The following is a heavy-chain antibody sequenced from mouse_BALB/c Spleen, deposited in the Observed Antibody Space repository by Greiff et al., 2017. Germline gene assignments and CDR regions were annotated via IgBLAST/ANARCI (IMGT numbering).Heavy chain of an antibody. CDR2: INPSTGYT. V-gene: IGHV1-7*01. Sequence: QVQLKESGAELAKPGASVKMSCKASGYTFTSYWMHWVKQRPGQGLEWIGYINPSTGYTEYNQKFKDKATLTADKSSSTAYMQLSSLTSEDSAVYYCANRYDAYYYAMDYWGQGTSVTVSS. J-gene: IGHJ4*01. CDR3: ANRYDAYYYAMDY. CDR1: GYTFTSYW. D-gene: IGHD2-14*01.